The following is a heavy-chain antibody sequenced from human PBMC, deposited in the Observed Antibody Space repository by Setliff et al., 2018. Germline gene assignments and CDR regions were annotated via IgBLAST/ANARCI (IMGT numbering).Heavy chain of an antibody. Sequence: SETLSLTCTVSGYSISSGHYWTWIRQPPGKGLEWIGYMFHSGNLNYNPSLNSRVSISIDKSKNQFSLKLSSVTAADTAVYYCARGEGCNDGICLYQFDYWAQGTLVTVSS. CDR3: ARGEGCNDGICLYQFDY. D-gene: IGHD2-8*01. V-gene: IGHV4-61*01. J-gene: IGHJ4*02. CDR2: MFHSGNL. CDR1: GYSISSGHY.